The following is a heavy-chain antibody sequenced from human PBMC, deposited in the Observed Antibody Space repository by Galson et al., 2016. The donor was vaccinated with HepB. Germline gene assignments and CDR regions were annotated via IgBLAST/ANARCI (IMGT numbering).Heavy chain of an antibody. Sequence: SVKVSCKASGDSFTSYFIHWVRQAPGQGLEWMGIINPSGGYTVYAENFLGRVTVTRDTSTSTVYMELSSLRSEDTAVYYCAGETLDLPAFDIWGQGTMVTVSS. CDR1: GDSFTSYF. CDR3: AGETLDLPAFDI. J-gene: IGHJ3*02. V-gene: IGHV1-46*01. CDR2: INPSGGYT.